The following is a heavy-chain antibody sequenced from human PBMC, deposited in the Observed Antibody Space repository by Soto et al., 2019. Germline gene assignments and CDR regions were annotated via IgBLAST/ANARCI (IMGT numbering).Heavy chain of an antibody. V-gene: IGHV4-39*07. Sequence: PSETLSLTCTVSGGSISSSSYYWGWIRQPPGKGLEWIGSIYYSGSTNYNPSLKSRVTISVDTSKNQFSLKLSSVTAADTAVYYCARDSGGYYGSDYYYYGMDVWGQGTTVTVSS. CDR3: ARDSGGYYGSDYYYYGMDV. J-gene: IGHJ6*02. CDR1: GGSISSSSYY. D-gene: IGHD1-26*01. CDR2: IYYSGST.